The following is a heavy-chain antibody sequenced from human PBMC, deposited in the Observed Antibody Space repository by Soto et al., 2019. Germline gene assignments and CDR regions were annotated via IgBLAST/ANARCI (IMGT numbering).Heavy chain of an antibody. Sequence: EVQLLESGGGLVQPGGSLRLSCAASGFTFSSYAMSWVRQAPGKGLEWVSAISGSGGSTYYADSVKGRFTISRDNSKNTLYLQMNSLRAEDTAVYYCAKDPGYYDILTGYAWFDPWGQGTLVTVSS. CDR3: AKDPGYYDILTGYAWFDP. D-gene: IGHD3-9*01. V-gene: IGHV3-23*01. CDR2: ISGSGGST. J-gene: IGHJ5*02. CDR1: GFTFSSYA.